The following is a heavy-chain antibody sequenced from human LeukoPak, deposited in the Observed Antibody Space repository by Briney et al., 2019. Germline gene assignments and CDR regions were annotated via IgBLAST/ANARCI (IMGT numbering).Heavy chain of an antibody. J-gene: IGHJ4*02. Sequence: SETLSLTCTVSGDSIRSYYWSWFRQPAGKGLEWIGRIYTTGSANYNPSLKSRVIMSVDTSKNQFSLNLTSVTAADTAMYYCARGAHYYGVDYWGQGTLVTVSS. D-gene: IGHD3-10*01. CDR3: ARGAHYYGVDY. CDR2: IYTTGSA. CDR1: GDSIRSYY. V-gene: IGHV4-4*07.